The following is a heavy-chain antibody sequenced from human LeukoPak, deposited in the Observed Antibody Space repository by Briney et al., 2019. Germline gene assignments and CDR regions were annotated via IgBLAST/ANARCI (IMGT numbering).Heavy chain of an antibody. J-gene: IGHJ5*02. D-gene: IGHD6-6*01. CDR1: GYTSTGYY. CDR3: ARVGGIAARPGNWFDP. V-gene: IGHV1-2*02. Sequence: ASVKVSCKASGYTSTGYYMHWVRQAPGQGLEWMGWINPNSGGTNYAQKFQGRVTMTRDTSISTAYMELSRLRSDDTAVYYCARVGGIAARPGNWFDPWGQGTLVTVSS. CDR2: INPNSGGT.